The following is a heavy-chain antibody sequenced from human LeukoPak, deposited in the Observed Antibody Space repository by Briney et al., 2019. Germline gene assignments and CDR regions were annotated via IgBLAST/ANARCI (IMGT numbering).Heavy chain of an antibody. CDR3: AKDTVAGTLGDY. D-gene: IGHD6-19*01. V-gene: IGHV3-23*01. CDR1: GFTFSSYP. Sequence: GGSLRLSCAASGFTFSSYPMSWVRQAPGKGLEWVSAISGSGGSTYYADSVKGRFTISRDNSKNTLYLQMNSLRAEDTAVYYCAKDTVAGTLGDYWGQGTLVTVSS. CDR2: ISGSGGST. J-gene: IGHJ4*02.